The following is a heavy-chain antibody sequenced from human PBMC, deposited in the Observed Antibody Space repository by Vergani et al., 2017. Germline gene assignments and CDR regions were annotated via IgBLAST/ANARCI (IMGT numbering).Heavy chain of an antibody. J-gene: IGHJ5*02. CDR1: GFTFSSYS. Sequence: QLVESGGGLVQPGGSLRLSCAASGFTFSSYSMSWVRQAPGKGLEWFSFISSSSTTISYADSVKGRFTISRDNGEYSLYLQMNSLRAEDTAVYFCARGTPGYQGGDRRFDPWGQGTLVTVSS. V-gene: IGHV3-48*01. CDR2: ISSSSTTI. CDR3: ARGTPGYQGGDRRFDP. D-gene: IGHD5-12*01.